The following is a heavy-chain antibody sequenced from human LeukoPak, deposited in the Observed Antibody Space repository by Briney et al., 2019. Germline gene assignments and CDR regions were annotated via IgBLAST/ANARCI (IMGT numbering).Heavy chain of an antibody. CDR2: FLPMSGTA. Sequence: GASVKVSCKTSGGTFSNFAFNWVRQAPGQGLEWMGGFLPMSGTANYAPSFQDRVTFNADRSTNTAYMELSSLRSEDTAIYYCARGLSVVRAAIPPNDAFDIWGQGTMVTVSS. D-gene: IGHD2-2*02. CDR1: GGTFSNFA. J-gene: IGHJ3*02. V-gene: IGHV1-69*06. CDR3: ARGLSVVRAAIPPNDAFDI.